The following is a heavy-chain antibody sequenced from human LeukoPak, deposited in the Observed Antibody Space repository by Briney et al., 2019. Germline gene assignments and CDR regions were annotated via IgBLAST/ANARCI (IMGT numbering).Heavy chain of an antibody. CDR1: GGSINSYY. CDR3: ARETVTTGYGMDV. D-gene: IGHD4-17*01. Sequence: PSETLSLTCTVSGGSINSYYWTWIRQPPGKGLEWIGFIYNSGSTNYNPPLKSRVTISVDTSKNQFSLKLSSVTAADTAVYYCARETVTTGYGMDVWGQGTTVTVSS. CDR2: IYNSGST. V-gene: IGHV4-59*01. J-gene: IGHJ6*02.